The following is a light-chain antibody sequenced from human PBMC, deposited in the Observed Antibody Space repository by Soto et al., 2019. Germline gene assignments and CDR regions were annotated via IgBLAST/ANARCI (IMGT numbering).Light chain of an antibody. V-gene: IGLV2-14*01. CDR3: SSYTSSSPS. CDR1: SRDVGGYNY. J-gene: IGLJ1*01. Sequence: QSALTQPASVSGSPGQSITISCTGTSRDVGGYNYVSWYQQHPGKAPKLMIYDVSNRPSGVSNRFSGSKSGNTASLTISGLQAEDEADYYCSSYTSSSPSFGTGTKVTVL. CDR2: DVS.